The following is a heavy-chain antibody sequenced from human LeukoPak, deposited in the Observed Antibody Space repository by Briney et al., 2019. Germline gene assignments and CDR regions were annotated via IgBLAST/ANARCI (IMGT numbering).Heavy chain of an antibody. J-gene: IGHJ4*02. CDR2: IYYSGST. CDR3: ASIRDDYGDYRLDY. Sequence: SETLSLTCTVSGGSISSYYWSWIRQPPGKGLEWIGYIYYSGSTNYNPSLKSRVTISVDTSKNQFSLKLSSVTAADTAVYHLASIRDDYGDYRLDYWGQETLVTVSS. D-gene: IGHD4-17*01. V-gene: IGHV4-59*01. CDR1: GGSISSYY.